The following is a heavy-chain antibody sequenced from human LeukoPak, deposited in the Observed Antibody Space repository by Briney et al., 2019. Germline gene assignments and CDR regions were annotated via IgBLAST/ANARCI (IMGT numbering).Heavy chain of an antibody. CDR3: ARDHGVTGTTYDY. J-gene: IGHJ4*02. D-gene: IGHD1-20*01. CDR2: ISSSSSYI. Sequence: PGGSLRLSCAASGFTCSSYSMNWVRQAPGKGLEWVSSISSSSSYIYYADSVKGRFTISRDNAKNSLYLQMNSLRAEDTAVYYCARDHGVTGTTYDYWGQGTLATVSS. V-gene: IGHV3-21*01. CDR1: GFTCSSYS.